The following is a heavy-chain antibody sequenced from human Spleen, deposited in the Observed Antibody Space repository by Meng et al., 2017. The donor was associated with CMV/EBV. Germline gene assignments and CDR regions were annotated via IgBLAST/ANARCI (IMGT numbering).Heavy chain of an antibody. D-gene: IGHD6-19*01. CDR3: ATELAVAGTGEDY. V-gene: IGHV3-21*01. CDR2: ISSSSSYI. Sequence: GESLKISCAASGFTFSSFSMNWVRQAPGKGLEWVSSISSSSSYIYYADSVKGRFTISRDNAQNSLYLQMSSLRAEDTAVYYCATELAVAGTGEDYWGQGTLVTVSS. CDR1: GFTFSSFS. J-gene: IGHJ4*02.